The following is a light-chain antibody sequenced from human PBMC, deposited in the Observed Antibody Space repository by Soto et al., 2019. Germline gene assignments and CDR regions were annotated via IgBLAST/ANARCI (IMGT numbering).Light chain of an antibody. V-gene: IGLV1-40*01. CDR3: QSYDSSLSAVI. CDR1: SSNIGAGYD. Sequence: QSVLTQPPSMSGAPGQRVTISCTGSSSNIGAGYDVHWYQQLPGTAPKLLIYANSNRPSGVPDRFSGSKSGTSASLAITGLQAEDEAYYYCQSYDSSLSAVIFGGGTKVTVL. CDR2: ANS. J-gene: IGLJ2*01.